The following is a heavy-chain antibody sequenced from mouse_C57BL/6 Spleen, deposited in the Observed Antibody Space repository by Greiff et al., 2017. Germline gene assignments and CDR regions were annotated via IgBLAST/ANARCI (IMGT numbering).Heavy chain of an antibody. J-gene: IGHJ1*03. V-gene: IGHV14-2*01. CDR2: IDPEDGET. Sequence: VQLKESGAELVKPGASVKLSCTASGFNIKDYYMHWVKQRTEQGLEWIGRIDPEDGETKYAPKFQGKATITADTSSNTAYLQLSSLTSEDTAVYYCARIDGSSYWYFDDWGTGTTVTVSS. CDR3: ARIDGSSYWYFDD. CDR1: GFNIKDYY. D-gene: IGHD1-1*01.